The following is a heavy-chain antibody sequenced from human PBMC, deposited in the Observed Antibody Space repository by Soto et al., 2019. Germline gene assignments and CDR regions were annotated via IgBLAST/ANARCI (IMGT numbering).Heavy chain of an antibody. D-gene: IGHD2-15*01. CDR2: TYYRSKWYN. V-gene: IGHV6-1*01. J-gene: IGHJ4*02. Sequence: PSQTLSLTCAISGASVSSNSAAWSWIRQSPSRGLEWLGRTYYRSKWYNDYAVSVKSRITINPDTSKNQFSLQPNSVTPEDTAVYYWARFVVAATFYYCNCLGQVTLGTVSS. CDR3: ARFVVAATFYYCNC. CDR1: GASVSSNSAA.